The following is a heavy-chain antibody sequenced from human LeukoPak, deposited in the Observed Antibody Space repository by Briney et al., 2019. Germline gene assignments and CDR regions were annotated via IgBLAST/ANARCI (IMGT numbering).Heavy chain of an antibody. J-gene: IGHJ3*02. CDR2: IYPGDSDT. CDR1: GYSFSSYC. V-gene: IGHV5-51*01. Sequence: GESLKISCKGSGYSFSSYCIAWVRQMPGKGLEWVGVIYPGDSDTRYSPSFQGQVTISADKSMSTAYLQWSSLKASDTAMYYCARRRGRYSGDAFDIWGQGTMVTVSS. D-gene: IGHD1-26*01. CDR3: ARRRGRYSGDAFDI.